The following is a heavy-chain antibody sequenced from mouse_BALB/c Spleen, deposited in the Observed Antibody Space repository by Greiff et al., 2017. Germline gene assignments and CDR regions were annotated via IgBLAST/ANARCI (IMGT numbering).Heavy chain of an antibody. CDR2: IAPGSGST. CDR1: GYTFTSYW. Sequence: DLVKPGASVKLSCKASGYTFTSYWLNWIKQRPGQGLEWIGRIAPGSGSTYYNEMFKGKATLTVDTSSSTAYIQLSSLSSEDSAVYFCARQGYGWYYFDYWGQGTTLTVSS. J-gene: IGHJ2*01. D-gene: IGHD2-10*02. CDR3: ARQGYGWYYFDY. V-gene: IGHV1S41*01.